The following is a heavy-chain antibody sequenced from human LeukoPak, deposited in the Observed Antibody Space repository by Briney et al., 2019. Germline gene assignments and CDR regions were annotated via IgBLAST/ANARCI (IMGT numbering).Heavy chain of an antibody. V-gene: IGHV4-59*01. J-gene: IGHJ6*02. Sequence: SETLSLTCTVSGGSISSNYWTWIRQPPGKGLEWIGYIYYSGSTHYNPSLKSRVIMSVDTSKNQFSLNLSSVTAADTAVYYCAGGSLAYGMDVWGQGTTVTVSS. D-gene: IGHD3-3*01. CDR3: AGGSLAYGMDV. CDR1: GGSISSNY. CDR2: IYYSGST.